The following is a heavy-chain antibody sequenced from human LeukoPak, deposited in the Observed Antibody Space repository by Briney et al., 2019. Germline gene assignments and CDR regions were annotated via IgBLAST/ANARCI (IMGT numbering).Heavy chain of an antibody. V-gene: IGHV3-23*01. Sequence: GGSLRLSRAASGFTFSSYAMSWVRQAPGKGLEWVSAISGSGGSTYYADSVKGRFTISRDNSKNTLYLQMNSLRAEDTAVYYCAKDQEGSGCHWFDPWGQGTLVTVSS. CDR2: ISGSGGST. CDR3: AKDQEGSGCHWFDP. J-gene: IGHJ5*02. CDR1: GFTFSSYA. D-gene: IGHD6-19*01.